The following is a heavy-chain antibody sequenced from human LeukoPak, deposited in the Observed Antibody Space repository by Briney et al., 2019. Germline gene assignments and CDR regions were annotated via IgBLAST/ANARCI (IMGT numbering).Heavy chain of an antibody. D-gene: IGHD6-19*01. V-gene: IGHV4-39*01. J-gene: IGHJ6*03. CDR2: IYYSGST. CDR1: GGSISSSSYY. Sequence: PSETLSLTCTVSGGSISSSSYYWGWIRQPPGKGLEWIGSIYYSGSTYYNPSLKSRVTISVDTSKNQFSLKLSSVTAADTAVYYCARGGSGWYDYYYYMDVWGKGTTVTVSS. CDR3: ARGGSGWYDYYYYMDV.